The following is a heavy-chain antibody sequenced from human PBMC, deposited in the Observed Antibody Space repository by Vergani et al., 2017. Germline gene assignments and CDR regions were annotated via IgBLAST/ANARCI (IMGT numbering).Heavy chain of an antibody. CDR3: AGDPDIVVIPAAPYYYYYYGMDV. V-gene: IGHV1-18*04. Sequence: QVQLVQSGAEVKKPGASVKVSCKASGYTFTSYGISWVRQAPGQGLEWMGWISAYTGNTNYAQKLQGRVTMTTDTSTSTAYMELRSLRSDDTAVYYCAGDPDIVVIPAAPYYYYYYGMDVWGQGTTVTVSS. J-gene: IGHJ6*02. D-gene: IGHD2-2*01. CDR1: GYTFTSYG. CDR2: ISAYTGNT.